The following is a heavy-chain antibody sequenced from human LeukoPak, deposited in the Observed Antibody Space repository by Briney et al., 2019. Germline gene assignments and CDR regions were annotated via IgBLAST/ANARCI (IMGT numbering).Heavy chain of an antibody. CDR2: ISSSSSYI. D-gene: IGHD3-9*01. V-gene: IGHV3-21*01. Sequence: GGSLRLSCAASGFTFSSYSMNWVRQAPGKGLEWVSSISSSSSYIYYADSVKGRFTISRDNAKNSLYLQMNSLRAEDTAVYYCARVWNDILTGEGGPDYWGQGTLVTVSS. CDR1: GFTFSSYS. J-gene: IGHJ4*02. CDR3: ARVWNDILTGEGGPDY.